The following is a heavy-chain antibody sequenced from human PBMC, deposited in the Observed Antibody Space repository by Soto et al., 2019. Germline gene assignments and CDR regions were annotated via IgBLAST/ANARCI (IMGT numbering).Heavy chain of an antibody. CDR1: GGTFSSDS. CDR2: IIPMFDTP. J-gene: IGHJ4*02. Sequence: QVQLVQSGAEVKKPGSSVKVSCKASGGTFSSDSFSWVRQAPGQGLEWMEGIIPMFDTPIYAQKFQDRVTITADESTSTAYMQLSSLRSGDTAVYYCARSGGLDRDFNYWGQGSLVTVSS. CDR3: ARSGGLDRDFNY. V-gene: IGHV1-69*12. D-gene: IGHD2-15*01.